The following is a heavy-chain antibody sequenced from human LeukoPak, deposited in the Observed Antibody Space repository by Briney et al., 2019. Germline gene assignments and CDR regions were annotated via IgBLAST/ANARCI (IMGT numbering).Heavy chain of an antibody. D-gene: IGHD6-6*01. V-gene: IGHV3-23*01. CDR1: GFTFSSYG. CDR3: ATRPRIAARP. J-gene: IGHJ5*02. Sequence: PGGALRLSCAVYGFTFSSYGMSWVRPAPGEGLEWVSGISGSGGSTYYADSVKGRFTISRDNPRNTLYLQMNSLRAEDTAVYYCATRPRIAARPWGQGTLVTISS. CDR2: ISGSGGST.